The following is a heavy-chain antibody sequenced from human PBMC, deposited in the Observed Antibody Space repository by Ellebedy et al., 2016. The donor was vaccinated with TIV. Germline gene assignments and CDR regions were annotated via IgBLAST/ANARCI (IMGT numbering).Heavy chain of an antibody. CDR1: GFTFSSYT. CDR2: VSDSGGGT. V-gene: IGHV3-23*01. Sequence: GESLKISCAASGFTFSSYTMSWVRQAPGKGLEWVSVVSDSGGGTYYADSVKGRFTISRDNSKNTLYLQMNSLRAEDTAVYYCAKRGGSGSYYNGFGYWGQGTLVTVSS. J-gene: IGHJ4*02. D-gene: IGHD3-10*01. CDR3: AKRGGSGSYYNGFGY.